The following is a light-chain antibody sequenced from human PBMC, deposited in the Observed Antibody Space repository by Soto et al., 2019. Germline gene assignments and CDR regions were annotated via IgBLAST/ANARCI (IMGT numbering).Light chain of an antibody. CDR2: GAS. CDR3: QQSKNWPPGGLP. CDR1: QSVGIN. V-gene: IGKV3-15*01. J-gene: IGKJ4*01. Sequence: EIVMTQSPATLSVSPGERATLSCRASQSVGINLVWYQQKPGQAPRFLIYGASTRATGIPARFSGSGSGTGFPLPITSWQSENFPVYYGQQSKNWPPGGLPFGEGTKVKTK.